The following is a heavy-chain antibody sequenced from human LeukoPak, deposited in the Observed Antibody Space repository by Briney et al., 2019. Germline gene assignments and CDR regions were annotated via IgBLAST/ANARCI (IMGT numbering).Heavy chain of an antibody. Sequence: SLILSCTASGFTFGDYAMSWFRQAPGKGEEGVGFSRSKGYGETTEYAAAVKGIFTISRDESKSIAYLKVSNLKTEDKAVYYCTRDPDTAMVPRYYFDYWRQGTLVTVSS. CDR2: SRSKGYGETT. V-gene: IGHV3-49*03. CDR1: GFTFGDYA. D-gene: IGHD5-18*01. CDR3: TRDPDTAMVPRYYFDY. J-gene: IGHJ4*02.